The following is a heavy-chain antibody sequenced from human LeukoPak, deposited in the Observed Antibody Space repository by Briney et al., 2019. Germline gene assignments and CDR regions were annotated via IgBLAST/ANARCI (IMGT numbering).Heavy chain of an antibody. CDR1: GYTFTIYG. J-gene: IGHJ4*02. D-gene: IGHD3-10*01. CDR3: ARGGGFGEFYYFDY. V-gene: IGHV1-18*01. CDR2: ISAYNGNT. Sequence: ASVTVSCKSSGYTFTIYGISWVRQAPGQGLEWMGWISAYNGNTNYSQKLQGRVTMTTDTSTSTAYMELRSLRSDDTAVYYCARGGGFGEFYYFDYWGQGTLVTVSS.